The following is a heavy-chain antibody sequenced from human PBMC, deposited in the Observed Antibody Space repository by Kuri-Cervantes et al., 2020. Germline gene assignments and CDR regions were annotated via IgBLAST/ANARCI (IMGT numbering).Heavy chain of an antibody. CDR2: ISSSSSYI. D-gene: IGHD6-19*01. CDR1: GFTFSSYS. V-gene: IGHV3-21*04. CDR3: ANNPRPPYSSGWYSVDY. Sequence: GGSLRLSCAASGFTFSSYSMNWVRRAPGKGLEWVSSISSSSSYIYYADSVKGRFTISRDNSKNTLYLQMNSLRAEDTAVYYCANNPRPPYSSGWYSVDYWGQGTLVTVSS. J-gene: IGHJ4*02.